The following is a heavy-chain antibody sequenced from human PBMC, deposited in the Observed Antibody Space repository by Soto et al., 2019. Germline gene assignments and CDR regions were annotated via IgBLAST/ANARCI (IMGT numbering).Heavy chain of an antibody. Sequence: EVQLVESGGGLVQPGGSLRLSCAASGFTFSNYWMHWVRQAPGKGLVWVSRIKSDGSSTNYADSVKGRFTSSRDNAKNTLXLXLNSLRVEDTAVYYCARGNNGMDVWGQGTTVTVSS. CDR1: GFTFSNYW. CDR2: IKSDGSST. V-gene: IGHV3-74*01. J-gene: IGHJ6*02. CDR3: ARGNNGMDV.